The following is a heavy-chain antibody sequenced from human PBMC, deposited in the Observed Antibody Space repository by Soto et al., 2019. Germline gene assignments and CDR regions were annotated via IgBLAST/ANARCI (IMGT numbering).Heavy chain of an antibody. CDR3: AKGHYYDNVGNWVANQAFDS. Sequence: PGGSLRLSCAVTGFSFNNYAMNWVRQAPGKGLEWVSSISGGGTGTYSADAVKGRFTISSDKSRNTVYLQMGSLRADDTAVYYCAKGHYYDNVGNWVANQAFDSWGQGSLVTVSS. CDR1: GFSFNNYA. V-gene: IGHV3-23*01. J-gene: IGHJ4*02. D-gene: IGHD3-22*01. CDR2: ISGGGTGT.